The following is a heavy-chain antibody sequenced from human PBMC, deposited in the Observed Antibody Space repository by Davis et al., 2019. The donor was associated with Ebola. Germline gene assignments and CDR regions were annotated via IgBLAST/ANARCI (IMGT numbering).Heavy chain of an antibody. CDR3: ARAVSGSRPGAFDI. V-gene: IGHV1-2*02. CDR1: GYTFTGYY. CDR2: INPNSGGT. J-gene: IGHJ3*02. D-gene: IGHD1-26*01. Sequence: ASVKVSCKASGYTFTGYYMHWVRQAPGQGLEWMGWINPNSGGTNYAQKFQGRVTITRDTSASTAYMELSSLRSEDTAVYYCARAVSGSRPGAFDIWGQGTMVTVSS.